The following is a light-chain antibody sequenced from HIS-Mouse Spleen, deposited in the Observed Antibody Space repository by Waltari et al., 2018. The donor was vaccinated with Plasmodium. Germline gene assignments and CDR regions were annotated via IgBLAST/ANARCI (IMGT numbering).Light chain of an antibody. CDR3: SSYTSSSTLV. Sequence: QSALTQPASVSGSPGQSIPISCTGTRSDVGGYNYLSWYQQHPGKPPKLMIYEVSNRPSGVSNRFSGSKSGNTASLTISGLQAEDEADYYCSSYTSSSTLVFGGGTKLTVL. V-gene: IGLV2-14*01. J-gene: IGLJ2*01. CDR1: RSDVGGYNY. CDR2: EVS.